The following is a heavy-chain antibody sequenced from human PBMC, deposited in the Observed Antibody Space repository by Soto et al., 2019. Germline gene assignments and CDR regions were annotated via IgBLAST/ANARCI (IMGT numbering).Heavy chain of an antibody. D-gene: IGHD6-13*01. J-gene: IGHJ4*02. V-gene: IGHV1-46*01. CDR2: INPARGST. CDR3: ARDLAAGDH. Sequence: QVQLVQSGAEVKKPGASVKLSCRSSGYTFTHYYSHWVRQAPGQGLEWLAIINPARGSTNYAQDFEGIVTLTMDTSTTPVYMELSGLRAEDTAIFCCARDLAAGDHWGQGTLVTVSS. CDR1: GYTFTHYY.